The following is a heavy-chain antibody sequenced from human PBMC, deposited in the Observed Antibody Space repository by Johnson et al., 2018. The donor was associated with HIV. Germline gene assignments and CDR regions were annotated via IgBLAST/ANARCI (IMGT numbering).Heavy chain of an antibody. D-gene: IGHD6-19*01. Sequence: VQLVESGGGLVQPGGSLRLSCAASGFTFSSYWIHWVRQAPGKGLVWVSRINSDGSSTSYADSVKGRFTISRDNAKNTLYLQMNSLRAEDTAVYYCARDKAVGYSSGWHAFDIWGQGTMVTVSS. CDR2: INSDGSST. CDR3: ARDKAVGYSSGWHAFDI. J-gene: IGHJ3*02. V-gene: IGHV3-74*01. CDR1: GFTFSSYW.